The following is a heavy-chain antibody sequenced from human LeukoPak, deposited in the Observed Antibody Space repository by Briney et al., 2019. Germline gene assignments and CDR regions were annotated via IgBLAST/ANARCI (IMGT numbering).Heavy chain of an antibody. V-gene: IGHV4-39*01. CDR1: GGSISSSSYY. CDR2: IYYSGRT. Sequence: SETLSLTCTVSGGSISSSSYYGGWIRQPPGKGLEWIGSIYYSGRTYYNPSLKSRVTISVDTSKNQFSLKLSSVTAADTAVYYCAAVSHYYDSSGYYLDHDAFDIWGQGTMVTVSS. J-gene: IGHJ3*02. CDR3: AAVSHYYDSSGYYLDHDAFDI. D-gene: IGHD3-22*01.